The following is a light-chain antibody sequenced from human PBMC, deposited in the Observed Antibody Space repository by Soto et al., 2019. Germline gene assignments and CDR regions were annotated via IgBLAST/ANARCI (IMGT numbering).Light chain of an antibody. CDR1: QTVLYSSNNKNY. Sequence: DIVLTQSPDSLAVSLGERATINSNSSQTVLYSSNNKNYLAWYQQRPGQPPKLLIYWASTRESGVPDRFSGSGSGTDFTLTISSLQAEDVAVYYCQQYYSTITFGQGTRLEIK. J-gene: IGKJ5*01. V-gene: IGKV4-1*01. CDR2: WAS. CDR3: QQYYSTIT.